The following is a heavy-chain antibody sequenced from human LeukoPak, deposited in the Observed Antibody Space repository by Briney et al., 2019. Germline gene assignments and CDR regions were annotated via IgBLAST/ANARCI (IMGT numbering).Heavy chain of an antibody. J-gene: IGHJ4*02. CDR2: IIPILGIA. CDR1: GGTFSSYA. Sequence: SVKVSCKASGGTFSSYAISWVRQAPGQGLEWMGRIIPILGIANNAQKFPGRVTITADKSTSTAYMELSSLRSEDTAVYYCARDPGYSYGYNYWGQGTLVTVSS. V-gene: IGHV1-69*04. D-gene: IGHD5-18*01. CDR3: ARDPGYSYGYNY.